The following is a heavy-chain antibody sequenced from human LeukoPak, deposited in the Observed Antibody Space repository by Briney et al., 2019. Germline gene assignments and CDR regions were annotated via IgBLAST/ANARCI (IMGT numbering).Heavy chain of an antibody. J-gene: IGHJ4*02. CDR3: ARGMGSSWFGDYYYSAGR. Sequence: GGSLRLSCAASGFTFTSYWMSWVRQAPGKGLEWVANIKKDGSEEYYVDSVKGRFTISRDNAKNSLFLQINRLRVEDTAVYYCARGMGSSWFGDYYYSAGRWGQGTLVTVSS. CDR1: GFTFTSYW. CDR2: IKKDGSEE. V-gene: IGHV3-7*01. D-gene: IGHD6-13*01.